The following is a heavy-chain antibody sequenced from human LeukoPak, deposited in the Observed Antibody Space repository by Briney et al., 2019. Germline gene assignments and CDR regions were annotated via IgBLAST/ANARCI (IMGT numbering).Heavy chain of an antibody. Sequence: GGSLRLSCAASGFTSSSYAMSWVRQAPGKGLEWVSAISGSGGSTYYADSVKGRFTISRDNSKNTLYLQMNSLRAEDTAVYYCAKGVTYSNYVGWFDPWGQGTLVTVSS. J-gene: IGHJ5*02. CDR3: AKGVTYSNYVGWFDP. V-gene: IGHV3-23*01. D-gene: IGHD4-11*01. CDR1: GFTSSSYA. CDR2: ISGSGGST.